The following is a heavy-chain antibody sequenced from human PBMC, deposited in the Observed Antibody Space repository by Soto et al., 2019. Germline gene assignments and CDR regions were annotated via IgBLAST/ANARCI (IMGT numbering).Heavy chain of an antibody. CDR1: GYTFTGYY. CDR3: ARDTPPDYYDSSGYYFPGAFDI. V-gene: IGHV1-2*02. CDR2: INPNSGGT. D-gene: IGHD3-22*01. Sequence: ASVKVSCKASGYTFTGYYMHWVRQAPGQGLEWMGWINPNSGGTNYAQKFQGRVTMTRDTSISTAYMELSRLRSDDTAVYYCARDTPPDYYDSSGYYFPGAFDIWGQATMVTVSS. J-gene: IGHJ3*02.